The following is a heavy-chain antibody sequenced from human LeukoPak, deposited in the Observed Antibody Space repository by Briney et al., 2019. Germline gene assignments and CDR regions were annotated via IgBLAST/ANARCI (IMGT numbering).Heavy chain of an antibody. CDR1: GGSISSGGYY. Sequence: SETLSLTCTVSGGSISSGGYYWSWIRQHPGKGLEWIGYIYYSGSTYYNPSLKSRVTTSVDTSKNQFSLKLSSVTAADTAVYYCARDSVGRYCSSTSCYGPTSNWFDPWGQGTLVTVSS. V-gene: IGHV4-31*03. J-gene: IGHJ5*02. D-gene: IGHD2-2*01. CDR2: IYYSGST. CDR3: ARDSVGRYCSSTSCYGPTSNWFDP.